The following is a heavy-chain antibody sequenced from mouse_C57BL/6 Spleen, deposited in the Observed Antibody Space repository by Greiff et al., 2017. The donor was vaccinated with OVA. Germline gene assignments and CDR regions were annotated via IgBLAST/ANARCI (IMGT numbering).Heavy chain of an antibody. CDR2: ISSGGSYT. J-gene: IGHJ2*01. CDR1: GFTFSSYG. V-gene: IGHV5-6*01. CDR3: ARHEDYYFDY. Sequence: EVHLVESGGDLVKPGGSLKLSCAASGFTFSSYGMSWVRQTPDKRLEWVATISSGGSYTYYPDSVKGRFTISRDNAKNTLYLQMSSLKSEDTAMYYCARHEDYYFDYWGQGTTLTVSS.